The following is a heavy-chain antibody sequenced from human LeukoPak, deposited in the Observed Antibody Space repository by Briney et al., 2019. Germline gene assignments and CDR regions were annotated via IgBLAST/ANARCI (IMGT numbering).Heavy chain of an antibody. J-gene: IGHJ3*02. CDR2: IIPIFGTA. CDR1: GGTFSSYA. Sequence: SVKVSCKASGGTFSSYAISWVRQAPGQGLEWMGGIIPIFGTANYAQKFQGRVTITADESTSIAYMELSSLRSEDTAVYYCASGGQTTPKWAFDIWGQGTMVTVSS. D-gene: IGHD1-7*01. V-gene: IGHV1-69*13. CDR3: ASGGQTTPKWAFDI.